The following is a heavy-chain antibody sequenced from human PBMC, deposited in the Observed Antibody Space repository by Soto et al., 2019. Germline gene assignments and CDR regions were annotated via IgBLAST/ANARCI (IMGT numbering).Heavy chain of an antibody. Sequence: PGGSLRLSCADSGFTFSSYAMSWVRQSPGKGLEWVSAISGSGGSTYYADSVKGRFTISRDNSKNTLYLQMNSLRAEDTAVYYCAKSPYYYDKGPYEGWGQGTLVTVSS. CDR2: ISGSGGST. J-gene: IGHJ4*02. V-gene: IGHV3-23*01. CDR1: GFTFSSYA. D-gene: IGHD3-22*01. CDR3: AKSPYYYDKGPYEG.